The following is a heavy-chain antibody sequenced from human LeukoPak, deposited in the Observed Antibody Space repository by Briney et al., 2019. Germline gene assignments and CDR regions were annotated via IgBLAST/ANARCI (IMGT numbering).Heavy chain of an antibody. J-gene: IGHJ6*03. CDR2: INPNSGGT. CDR3: ARDETLGYYYYMDV. D-gene: IGHD3-16*01. Sequence: ASVKISCKASGYTFTGYYMHWVRQAPGQGLEWMGWINPNSGGTNYAQKFQGRVTMTRDTSISTAYMELSRLRSDDTAVYYCARDETLGYYYYMDVWGKGTTVTVSS. V-gene: IGHV1-2*02. CDR1: GYTFTGYY.